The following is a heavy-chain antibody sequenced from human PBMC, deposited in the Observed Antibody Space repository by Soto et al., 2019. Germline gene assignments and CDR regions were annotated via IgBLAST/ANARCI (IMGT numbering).Heavy chain of an antibody. CDR3: ARGPPLGY. J-gene: IGHJ4*02. CDR1: GCSISSGGYY. Sequence: SETLSLTCAFSGCSISSGGYYWSWIRQHPGKGLEWIGCVYYSGSTYYNPSLKSRLTISVDTSKNQFSLKLSSVTAADTAVYYCARGPPLGYWGQGTLVTVSS. V-gene: IGHV4-31*11. CDR2: VYYSGST.